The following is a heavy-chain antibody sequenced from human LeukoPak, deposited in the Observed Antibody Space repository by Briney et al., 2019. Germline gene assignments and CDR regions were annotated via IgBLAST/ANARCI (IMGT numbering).Heavy chain of an antibody. CDR2: IGVAANT. CDR3: ARQNTPHGNFDY. D-gene: IGHD1-26*01. J-gene: IGHJ4*02. Sequence: GGSLRLSCAASGFAFSSYDMHWVRQATGKGLEWVSAIGVAANTFYSGSVKGRFTISRENAKNSLYLLMSSLRAEDTAVYYCARQNTPHGNFDYWGQGTLVTVSS. CDR1: GFAFSSYD. V-gene: IGHV3-13*01.